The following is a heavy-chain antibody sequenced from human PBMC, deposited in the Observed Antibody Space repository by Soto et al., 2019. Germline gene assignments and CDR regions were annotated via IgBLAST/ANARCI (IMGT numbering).Heavy chain of an antibody. D-gene: IGHD3-16*01. Sequence: ASVKVSCKASGYPFSAYGISWVRQAPGQGLEWMGWISANNGNTDYAQKFQGRVTLTTDTSTTTAYMELRSLRSDDTAVYYCGRDNSGLVRSEGEFYYYAMDVWGQGTTVTVSS. CDR2: ISANNGNT. CDR3: GRDNSGLVRSEGEFYYYAMDV. V-gene: IGHV1-18*04. J-gene: IGHJ6*02. CDR1: GYPFSAYG.